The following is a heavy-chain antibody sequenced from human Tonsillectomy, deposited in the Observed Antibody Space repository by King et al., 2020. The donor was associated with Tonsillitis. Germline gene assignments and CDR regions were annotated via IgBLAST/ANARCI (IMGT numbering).Heavy chain of an antibody. V-gene: IGHV3-30*18. Sequence: VQLVESGGGVVQPGRSLRLSCAASGFTFSRFGIHWVRQAPGKGLDWVASISHDGTNRYNADSVKGRFTISRDNSKNTLYLQMNSLRAEDTAVYYCAKDPGCRSATCYEGIGGYFDYWGQGTLVTVSS. CDR1: GFTFSRFG. J-gene: IGHJ4*02. CDR2: ISHDGTNR. D-gene: IGHD2-2*01. CDR3: AKDPGCRSATCYEGIGGYFDY.